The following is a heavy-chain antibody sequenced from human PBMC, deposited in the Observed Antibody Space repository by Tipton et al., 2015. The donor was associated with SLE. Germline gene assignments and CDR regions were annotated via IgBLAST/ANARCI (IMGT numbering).Heavy chain of an antibody. D-gene: IGHD6-6*01. CDR3: ATSNLGSSFDY. CDR2: ISSNGGST. J-gene: IGHJ4*02. Sequence: SLRLSCSASGFTFSSYAMHWVRQAPGKGLEYVSAISSNGGSTYYADSVKGRFTISRDNSKNTLYLQMNRLRAEDTAVYSCATSNLGSSFDYWGQGTLVTVSS. CDR1: GFTFSSYA. V-gene: IGHV3-64*04.